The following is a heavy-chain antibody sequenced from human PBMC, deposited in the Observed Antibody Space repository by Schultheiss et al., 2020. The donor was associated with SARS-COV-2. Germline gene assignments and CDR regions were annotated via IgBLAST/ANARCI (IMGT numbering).Heavy chain of an antibody. CDR2: IWYDGSNK. Sequence: GGSLRLSCAASGFTFSSYGMHWVRQAPGKGLEWVAVIWYDGSNKYYADSVKGRFTISRDNSKNTLYLQMNSLRAEDTAVFYCARDLSGSYFGFDYWGQGTLVTVSS. CDR1: GFTFSSYG. V-gene: IGHV3-33*01. CDR3: ARDLSGSYFGFDY. J-gene: IGHJ4*02. D-gene: IGHD1-26*01.